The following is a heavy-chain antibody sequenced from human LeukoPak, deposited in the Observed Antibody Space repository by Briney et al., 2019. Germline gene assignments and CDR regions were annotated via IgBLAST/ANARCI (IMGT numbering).Heavy chain of an antibody. D-gene: IGHD3-10*01. V-gene: IGHV1-8*03. CDR3: ASGIWFGESEGNY. CDR2: MNPNSGHT. Sequence: ASVKVSCKASGYTFTTYDINWVRQATGQGLEWMGSMNPNSGHTDYAQKFQGRVTITRNTSITTAYMELNSLRFEDTAVYYCASGIWFGESEGNYWGQGTLVTVSS. CDR1: GYTFTTYD. J-gene: IGHJ4*02.